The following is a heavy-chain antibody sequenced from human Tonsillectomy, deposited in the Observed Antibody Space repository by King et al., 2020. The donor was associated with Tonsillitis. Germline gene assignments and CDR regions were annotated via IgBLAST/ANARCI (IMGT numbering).Heavy chain of an antibody. D-gene: IGHD3-10*01. CDR1: GGSISGHY. CDR2: IYYSGNT. Sequence: VQLQESGPGLVKPSETLSLTCTVSGGSISGHYWSWIRQPPGKGLEWIGYIYYSGNTNYNPSLKSRVTISVDTSKNHFPLKLSSVTAADTAVYYCARRFYGSVSPYDYWGQGTLVTVSS. J-gene: IGHJ4*02. CDR3: ARRFYGSVSPYDY. V-gene: IGHV4-59*08.